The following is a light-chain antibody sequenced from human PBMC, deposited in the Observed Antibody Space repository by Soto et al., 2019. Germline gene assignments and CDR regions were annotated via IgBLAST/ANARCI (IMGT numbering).Light chain of an antibody. V-gene: IGKV3-20*01. CDR1: QSVAANY. CDR2: GAS. CDR3: NQYGTXPLT. Sequence: EVVLTESPGTLSLSPGEMATLSCRAIQSVAANYLSWYQQKRGQAPRILIYGASSSATGITDRFSGSGSGTDFTLTISRLEPEDFSVYYSNQYGTXPLTCGPGTKVXI. J-gene: IGKJ3*01.